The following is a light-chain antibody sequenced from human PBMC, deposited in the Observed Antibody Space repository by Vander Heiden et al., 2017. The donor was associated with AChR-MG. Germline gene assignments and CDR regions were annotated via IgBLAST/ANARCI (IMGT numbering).Light chain of an antibody. J-gene: IGLJ2*01. CDR3: SSYTGSSTVV. V-gene: IGLV2-14*03. Sequence: QSALTQPASVSGSPGQSITISCTGTISDVVAYNYVSLYQQHPGKAPKLMIYDVSYRPTGVSNRFSGSKSGNTASLTISGLQAEDEADYYCSSYTGSSTVVFGGGTNLTVL. CDR1: ISDVVAYNY. CDR2: DVS.